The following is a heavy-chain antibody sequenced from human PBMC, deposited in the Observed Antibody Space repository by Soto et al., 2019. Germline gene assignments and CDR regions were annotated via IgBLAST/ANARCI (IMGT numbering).Heavy chain of an antibody. D-gene: IGHD5-12*01. CDR3: AGDYASGAYDF. Sequence: PGGSLRLSCVSSGFSVSIYMSWVRQAPGKGLEWVSTLSDRGTSHYADSVTGRFSVSRDNSKNTLYLQMNGLRVDDTAIYYCAGDYASGAYDFRGQGTQVTVSS. V-gene: IGHV3-53*01. CDR1: GFSVSIY. CDR2: LSDRGTS. J-gene: IGHJ4*02.